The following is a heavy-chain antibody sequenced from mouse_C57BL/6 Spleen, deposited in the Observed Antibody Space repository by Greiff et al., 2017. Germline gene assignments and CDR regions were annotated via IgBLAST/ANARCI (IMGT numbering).Heavy chain of an antibody. Sequence: QVQLKESGPELVKPGASVKLSCKASGYTFTSYDINWVKQRPGQGLEWIGWIYPRDGSTKYNEKFKGKATLTVDTSSSTAYMELHSLTSEASAVYFCAREGVLPTKDSFDYWGQGTPLTVSS. CDR1: GYTFTSYD. CDR2: IYPRDGST. CDR3: AREGVLPTKDSFDY. J-gene: IGHJ2*01. V-gene: IGHV1-85*01. D-gene: IGHD5-5*01.